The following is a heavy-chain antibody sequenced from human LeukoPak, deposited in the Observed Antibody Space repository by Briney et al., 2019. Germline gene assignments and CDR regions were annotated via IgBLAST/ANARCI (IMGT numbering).Heavy chain of an antibody. Sequence: GGSLRLSCAASGFTFSSYWMSWVRQAPGKGLEWVANINEDGSAQNYVDSVKGRFTISRDNAKSTLYLEMNSLRAEDTAVYYCARDAGYDRFDYWGQGTLVTVSS. CDR2: INEDGSAQ. CDR3: ARDAGYDRFDY. V-gene: IGHV3-7*05. D-gene: IGHD3-22*01. CDR1: GFTFSSYW. J-gene: IGHJ4*02.